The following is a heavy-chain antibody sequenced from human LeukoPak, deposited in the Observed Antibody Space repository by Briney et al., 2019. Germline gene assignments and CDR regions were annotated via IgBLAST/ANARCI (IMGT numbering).Heavy chain of an antibody. D-gene: IGHD2-15*01. CDR2: IYYSGST. CDR1: GGSISSYY. CDR3: ARSPRYCSGGSCYSS. J-gene: IGHJ4*02. Sequence: SETLSLTCTVSGGSISSYYWSWIRQPPGKGLEWLGYIYYSGSTNYNPSLKSRVTISVDTSKNQFSLKLSSVTAADTAVYYCARSPRYCSGGSCYSSWGQGTLVTVSS. V-gene: IGHV4-59*01.